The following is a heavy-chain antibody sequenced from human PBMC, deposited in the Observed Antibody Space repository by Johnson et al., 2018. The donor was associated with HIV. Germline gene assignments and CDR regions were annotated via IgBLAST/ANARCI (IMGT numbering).Heavy chain of an antibody. CDR1: AFNFDTSW. CDR3: ARNPLFSAFDI. V-gene: IGHV3-7*05. J-gene: IGHJ3*02. Sequence: EVQLLESGGDLVQPGGSLRLSCAASAFNFDTSWMAWVRQAPGKGLEWVAHIKDDGSEKYYVDSVKGRFTVSRDNAKNSLYLQMNSLRAEDTAVYYCARNPLFSAFDIWGQGTMVTVSS. CDR2: IKDDGSEK. D-gene: IGHD3-10*02.